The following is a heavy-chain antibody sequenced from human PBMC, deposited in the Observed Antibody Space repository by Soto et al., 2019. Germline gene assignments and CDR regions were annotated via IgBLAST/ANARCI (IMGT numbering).Heavy chain of an antibody. CDR3: ARHGANCSGGTCYLTD. Sequence: QVQLKESGPGLVKPSETLSLTCSVSGGSITSSIYYWSWIRQAPGKGLEWIGSIYYSGTTYYNPDLKSRVTLSVDTSKNQFSLKLSSVTAADTAVYYCARHGANCSGGTCYLTDWGQGTLGTVSS. CDR2: IYYSGTT. V-gene: IGHV4-39*01. J-gene: IGHJ4*02. D-gene: IGHD2-15*01. CDR1: GGSITSSIYY.